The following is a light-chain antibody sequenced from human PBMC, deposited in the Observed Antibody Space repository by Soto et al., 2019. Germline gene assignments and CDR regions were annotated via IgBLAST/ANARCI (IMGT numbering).Light chain of an antibody. CDR2: EVS. CDR3: SSYTSSSTFVV. Sequence: QSALTQPPSVSGSPGQSVTISCTGTSSDVGSYNRVSWYQQPPGTAPKLMIYEVSNWPSGVPDRFSGSKSGNTASLTISGLQAEDEADYYCSSYTSSSTFVVFGGGTQLTVL. V-gene: IGLV2-18*02. CDR1: SSDVGSYNR. J-gene: IGLJ2*01.